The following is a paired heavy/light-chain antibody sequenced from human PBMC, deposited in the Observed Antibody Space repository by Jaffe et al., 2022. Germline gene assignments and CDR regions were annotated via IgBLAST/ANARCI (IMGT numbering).Light chain of an antibody. CDR1: QSISSY. V-gene: IGKV1-39*01. CDR2: AAS. Sequence: DIQMTQSPSSLSASVGDRVTITCRASQSISSYLNWYQQKPGKAPKLLIYAASSLQSGVPSRFSGSGSGTDFTLTISSLQPEDFATYYCQQSYSTSFATFGGGTKVEIK. J-gene: IGKJ4*01. CDR3: QQSYSTSFAT.
Heavy chain of an antibody. CDR2: IYYSGST. Sequence: QLQLQESGPGLVKPSETLSLTCTVSGGSISSSSYYWGWIRQPPGKGLEWIGSIYYSGSTYYNPSLKSRVTISVDTSKNQFSLKLSSVTAADTAVYYCARHQDFYGDFWSGYGLFYYMDVWGKGTTVTVSS. CDR1: GGSISSSSYY. J-gene: IGHJ6*03. CDR3: ARHQDFYGDFWSGYGLFYYMDV. V-gene: IGHV4-39*01. D-gene: IGHD3-3*01.